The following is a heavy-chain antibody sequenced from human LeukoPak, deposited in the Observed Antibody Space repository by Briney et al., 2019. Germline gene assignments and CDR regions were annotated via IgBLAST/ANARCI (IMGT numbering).Heavy chain of an antibody. V-gene: IGHV3-7*01. Sequence: GGSLRLSCAASGFAFSSYYMNWVRQAPGKGLEWVANIKPDGSEENYVDSVRGRFTISRDNAKNSVYLQMNSLRADDAALYYCVRGHYADYTSQGTLVTVSS. CDR2: IKPDGSEE. CDR1: GFAFSSYY. CDR3: VRGHYADY. J-gene: IGHJ4*02.